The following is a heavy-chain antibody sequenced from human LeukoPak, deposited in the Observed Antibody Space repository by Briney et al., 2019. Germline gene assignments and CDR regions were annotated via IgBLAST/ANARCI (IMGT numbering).Heavy chain of an antibody. D-gene: IGHD6-13*01. J-gene: IGHJ4*02. CDR3: ARGVYIAPAQYGY. CDR2: IYYRWTT. V-gene: IGHV4-59*01. CDR1: GGSISSYY. Sequence: SETLSLTCTVSGGSISSYYWSWIRQPPGKGLEWVGYIYYRWTTNYNPSLKSRVTISVDTSKNQFSLKLSSETAADTAVYYCARGVYIAPAQYGYWGQGTLVTVSS.